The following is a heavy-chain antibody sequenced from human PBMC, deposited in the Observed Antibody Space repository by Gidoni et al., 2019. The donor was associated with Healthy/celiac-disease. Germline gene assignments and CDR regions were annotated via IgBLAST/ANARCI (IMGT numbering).Heavy chain of an antibody. CDR2: INPNSGGT. D-gene: IGHD3-10*01. Sequence: QVQLVQSGAEVKQPGASVKVSCKASGYTFTGYYMHWVRQAPGQGLEWRGWINPNSGGTNYAQKFQGRVTMTRDTSISTAYMELSRLRSDDTAVYYCARVPMVRGVIIVGNWFDPWGQGTLVTVSS. CDR3: ARVPMVRGVIIVGNWFDP. V-gene: IGHV1-2*02. CDR1: GYTFTGYY. J-gene: IGHJ5*02.